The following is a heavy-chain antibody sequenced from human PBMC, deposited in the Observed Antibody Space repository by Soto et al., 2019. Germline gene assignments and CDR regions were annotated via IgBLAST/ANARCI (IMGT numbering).Heavy chain of an antibody. Sequence: ASVKVSCKASGYAFTSYGISWVRQAPGQGLEWMGWISAYNGNTSYAQKLQGRVTMTTDTSTSTAYMELRSLRSDDTAVYYCARDIVLMVYATQNWFDPWGQGTLVTVSS. D-gene: IGHD2-8*01. CDR3: ARDIVLMVYATQNWFDP. V-gene: IGHV1-18*01. CDR1: GYAFTSYG. CDR2: ISAYNGNT. J-gene: IGHJ5*02.